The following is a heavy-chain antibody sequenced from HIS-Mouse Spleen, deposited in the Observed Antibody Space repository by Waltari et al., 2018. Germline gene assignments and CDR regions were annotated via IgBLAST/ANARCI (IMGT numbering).Heavy chain of an antibody. J-gene: IGHJ2*01. CDR2: IYYSGST. CDR3: AREIPYSSSWYDWYFDL. D-gene: IGHD6-13*01. CDR1: GGSISSSSYS. Sequence: QLQLQESGPGLVKPSETLSLTCPVPGGSISSSSYSWGWIRQPPGKGLDWIGSIYYSGSTYYNPSLKSRVTISVDTSKNQFSLKLSSVTAADTAVYYCAREIPYSSSWYDWYFDLWGRGTLVTVSS. V-gene: IGHV4-39*07.